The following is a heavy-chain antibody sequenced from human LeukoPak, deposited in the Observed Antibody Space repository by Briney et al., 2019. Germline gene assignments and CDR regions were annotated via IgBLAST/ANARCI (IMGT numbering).Heavy chain of an antibody. CDR2: MNPNTGST. V-gene: IGHV1-8*01. CDR1: GFMFTKYD. Sequence: GASVKVSCKAPGFMFTKYDINWVRQASGQRLEWMGWMNPNTGSTGYAQTFQGRVTMTRDTATSTAYMELRGLRSEDTAVYYCVRDGEGVAISVNYWFDPWGQGTLVTVSS. CDR3: VRDGEGVAISVNYWFDP. D-gene: IGHD3-10*01. J-gene: IGHJ5*02.